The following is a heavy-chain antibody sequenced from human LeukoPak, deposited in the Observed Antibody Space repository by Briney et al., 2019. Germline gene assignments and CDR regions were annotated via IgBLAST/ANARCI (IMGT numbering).Heavy chain of an antibody. CDR3: AREGDYYDTSGTLDY. D-gene: IGHD3-22*01. V-gene: IGHV4-61*02. CDR1: GGSISSGNYY. CDR2: IYTSGST. Sequence: PSETLSLTCTVSGGSISSGNYYWSWIRKPAGKGLEWIGRIYTSGSTNYNPSLKSRVTISVDTSKNQFSLKLISVTAADTAVYYCAREGDYYDTSGTLDYWGQGTLVTVSS. J-gene: IGHJ4*02.